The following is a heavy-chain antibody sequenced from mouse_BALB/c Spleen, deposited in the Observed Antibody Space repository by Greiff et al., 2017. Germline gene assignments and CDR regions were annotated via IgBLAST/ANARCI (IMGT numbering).Heavy chain of an antibody. D-gene: IGHD4-1*01. CDR1: GFSFIGYG. J-gene: IGHJ3*01. CDR3: ASDWDFWFAY. V-gene: IGHV2-6-7*01. Sequence: VHLAESGPGLVAPSQSLSITCPVSGFSFIGYGVNWVRQPPGKGLAWLGVIWGDGSTDYNSALKSRLSISKDNAKSQGLLQMNSLQTDDTARYYCASDWDFWFAYWGQGTLVTVSA. CDR2: IWGDGST.